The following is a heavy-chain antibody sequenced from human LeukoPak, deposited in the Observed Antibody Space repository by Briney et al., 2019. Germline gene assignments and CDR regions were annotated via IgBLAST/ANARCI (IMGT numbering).Heavy chain of an antibody. CDR1: GGSFSGYY. CDR2: INHSGST. CDR3: ARGVYYFDY. Sequence: PSETLSLTCAVYGGSFSGYYWSWIRQPPGKGLEWIGEINHSGSTNYHPSLKSRVTISVDTSKNQYSLKLSSVTAADTAVYYCARGVYYFDYWGQGTLVTVSS. J-gene: IGHJ4*02. V-gene: IGHV4-34*01.